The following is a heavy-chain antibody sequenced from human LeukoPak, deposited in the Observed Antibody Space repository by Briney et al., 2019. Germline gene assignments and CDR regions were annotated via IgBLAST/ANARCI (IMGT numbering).Heavy chain of an antibody. CDR3: ARVSVVVVAASDYFDY. J-gene: IGHJ4*02. D-gene: IGHD2-15*01. CDR2: ISSTSIYI. V-gene: IGHV3-21*01. CDR1: GFTFSSFS. Sequence: GGSLRLSCAASGFTFSSFSMGWVRQAPGKGLEWVSGISSTSIYIYHADSLEGRFTISRDNAGNSLYLQMTSLRAEDTGVYYCARVSVVVVAASDYFDYWGQGTLVTVSS.